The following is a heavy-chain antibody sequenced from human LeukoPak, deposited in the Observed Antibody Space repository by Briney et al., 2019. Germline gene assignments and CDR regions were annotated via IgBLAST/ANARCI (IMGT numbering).Heavy chain of an antibody. J-gene: IGHJ4*02. CDR3: ARLDPSENNYGDYGFDY. V-gene: IGHV4-34*01. CDR1: GGSFSGYY. CDR2: INHSGST. Sequence: SETLSLTCAVYGGSFSGYYWSWIRQPPGKGLEWIGEINHSGSTNYNPSLKSRVTISVDTSKNQFSLKLSSVTAADTAVYYCARLDPSENNYGDYGFDYWGQGTLVTVSS. D-gene: IGHD4-17*01.